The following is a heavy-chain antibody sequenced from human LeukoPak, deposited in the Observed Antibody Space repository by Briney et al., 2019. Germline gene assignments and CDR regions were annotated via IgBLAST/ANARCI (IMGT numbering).Heavy chain of an antibody. J-gene: IGHJ4*02. D-gene: IGHD1-26*01. V-gene: IGHV4-59*12. CDR3: ARDISGKYTFDY. CDR2: ISYSGST. CDR1: GASISSYY. Sequence: SETLSLTCTVSGASISSYYWSWIRQPPGKGLEWIGYISYSGSTNYNPSLKSRVTISADTSKNQVSLTLSSVTAADTAVYYCARDISGKYTFDYWGQGTLVTVSS.